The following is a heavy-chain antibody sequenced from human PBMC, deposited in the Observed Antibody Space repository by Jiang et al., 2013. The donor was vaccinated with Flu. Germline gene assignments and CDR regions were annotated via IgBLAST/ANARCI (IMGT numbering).Heavy chain of an antibody. CDR2: ISFDGNNK. CDR3: AKDLTLYCGGDCSVFDY. J-gene: IGHJ4*02. V-gene: IGHV3-30*18. D-gene: IGHD2-21*01. Sequence: VISFDGNNKHYADSVKGRFTISRDNSNNTVSLHMNRLRLEDTAVYYCAKDLTLYCGGDCSVFDYWGRGTLVTVSS.